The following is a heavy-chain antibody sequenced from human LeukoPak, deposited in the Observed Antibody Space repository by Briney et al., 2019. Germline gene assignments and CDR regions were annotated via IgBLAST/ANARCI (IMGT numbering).Heavy chain of an antibody. CDR3: AKDSAAVARQFDY. Sequence: GGSLRLSCAATGFTFDDYAMHWVRQAPGKGLEWVSLISWDGGSTYYADSVKGRFTISRDNSKNSLYLQMNSLRAEDTALYYCAKDSAAVARQFDYWGQGTLVTVSS. CDR1: GFTFDDYA. D-gene: IGHD6-19*01. J-gene: IGHJ4*02. CDR2: ISWDGGST. V-gene: IGHV3-43D*03.